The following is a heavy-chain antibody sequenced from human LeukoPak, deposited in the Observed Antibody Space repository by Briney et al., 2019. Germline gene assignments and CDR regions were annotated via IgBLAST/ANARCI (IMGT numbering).Heavy chain of an antibody. CDR3: ARHSGTYFDF. V-gene: IGHV3-7*01. CDR1: GFTFSTYW. Sequence: SGGSLRLSCAASGFTFSTYWMTWVRQAPGQGLEWVANIKQDGTEKYYVDSVKGRFTISRDNAKNSLYLQMNSLRVDDTAVYHCARHSGTYFDFWGQGTLVTVSS. CDR2: IKQDGTEK. D-gene: IGHD6-13*01. J-gene: IGHJ4*02.